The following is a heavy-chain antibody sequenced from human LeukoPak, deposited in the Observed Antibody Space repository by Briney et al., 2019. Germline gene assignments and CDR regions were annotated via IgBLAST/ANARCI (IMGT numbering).Heavy chain of an antibody. CDR1: GFTFKMSA. J-gene: IGHJ4*02. CDR2: INGGGGHA. Sequence: GGSLRLSCAASGFTFKMSAMSWVRQAPGKGLEWVSGINGGGGHAYYADSVEGRFTISRDNSKIMLYLQMNSLGVEDTAIYFCAKDDSMTFDHFDSWGQGLLVSVSS. V-gene: IGHV3-23*01. D-gene: IGHD4-11*01. CDR3: AKDDSMTFDHFDS.